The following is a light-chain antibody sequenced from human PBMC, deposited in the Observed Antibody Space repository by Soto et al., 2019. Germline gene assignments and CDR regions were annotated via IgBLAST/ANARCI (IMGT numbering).Light chain of an antibody. CDR2: DAS. J-gene: IGKJ2*01. CDR3: HQRSNWPPYT. Sequence: EIVLTQSPATLSLSPGEIATLSCRASQSVSSYLAWYQQKPGQAPRLLIYDASNRATGIPARFSGSGSGTDVTLTISSLEPEDFAVYYCHQRSNWPPYTFGQGTKLEIK. CDR1: QSVSSY. V-gene: IGKV3-11*01.